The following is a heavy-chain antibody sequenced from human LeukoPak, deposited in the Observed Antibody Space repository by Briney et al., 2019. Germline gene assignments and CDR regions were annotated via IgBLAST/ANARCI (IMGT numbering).Heavy chain of an antibody. CDR2: ISNDGSNK. CDR3: AKVAKGNIVVVTALDY. V-gene: IGHV3-30*18. CDR1: VYTYRRYA. Sequence: PGRSLTLFCRPSVYTYRRYAMHWVRHAPGKGLECVAIISNDGSNKFYADSVKGRFTISRDNSKNTLYLQMNSLGPEDTARYYCAKVAKGNIVVVTALDYWGARTVVSVPS. D-gene: IGHD2-21*02. J-gene: IGHJ4*02.